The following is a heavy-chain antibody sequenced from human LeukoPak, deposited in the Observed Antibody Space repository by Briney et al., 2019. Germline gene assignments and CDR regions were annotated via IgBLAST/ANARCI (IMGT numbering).Heavy chain of an antibody. J-gene: IGHJ6*03. CDR3: ARDLSGGATPNYYMDV. CDR2: INPNSGGT. D-gene: IGHD1-26*01. CDR1: GYTFTGYY. Sequence: GASVKVSCKASGYTFTGYYMHWVRQAPGQGLEWMGWINPNSGGTNYAQKFQGRVTMTRDTSISTAYMELSRLRSDDTAVYYCARDLSGGATPNYYMDVWGKGTTVTISS. V-gene: IGHV1-2*02.